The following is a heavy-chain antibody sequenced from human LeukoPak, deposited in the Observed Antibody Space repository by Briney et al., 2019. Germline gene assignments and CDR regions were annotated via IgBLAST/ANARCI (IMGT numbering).Heavy chain of an antibody. Sequence: PSETLSLTCTVSGGSISSSTDFWGWIRQPPGKGLEWIGSIYYSGSTYYNPSLKSRVTISVDTSKNHFSLKLSSLTAADTAVYYCAGSFQAASGAVFLDYWGQGTLVTVSS. CDR2: IYYSGST. V-gene: IGHV4-39*02. D-gene: IGHD6-13*01. J-gene: IGHJ4*02. CDR1: GGSISSSTDF. CDR3: AGSFQAASGAVFLDY.